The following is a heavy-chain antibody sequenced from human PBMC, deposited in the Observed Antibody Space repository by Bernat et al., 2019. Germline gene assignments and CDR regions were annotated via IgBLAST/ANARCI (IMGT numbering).Heavy chain of an antibody. V-gene: IGHV3-33*01. Sequence: QVQLVESGGGVVQPGRSLRLSCAASGFTFSSYGMHWVRQAPGKGLEWVAVIWYDGSNKYYADSVKGRFTISRDNSKNTLYLQMNNLRAEDTAVYYCATLPGGDAFDIWGQGTMVTVSS. CDR1: GFTFSSYG. CDR2: IWYDGSNK. J-gene: IGHJ3*02. CDR3: ATLPGGDAFDI. D-gene: IGHD1-14*01.